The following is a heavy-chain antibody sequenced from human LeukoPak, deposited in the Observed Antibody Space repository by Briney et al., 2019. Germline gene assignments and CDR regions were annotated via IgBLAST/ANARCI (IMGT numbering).Heavy chain of an antibody. CDR1: GFTVSSNY. Sequence: PGGSLRLSCAASGFTVSSNYMSWVRQAPGKGLEWVSVIYSGGSTYYADSVKGRFTISRDNSKNTLYLQMNSLRAEDTAVYYCARVTPGVYFDYWGQGTLVTVSS. V-gene: IGHV3-53*01. CDR2: IYSGGST. J-gene: IGHJ4*02. D-gene: IGHD5-18*01. CDR3: ARVTPGVYFDY.